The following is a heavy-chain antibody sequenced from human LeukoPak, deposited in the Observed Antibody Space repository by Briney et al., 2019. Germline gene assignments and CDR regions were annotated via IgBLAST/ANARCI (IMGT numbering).Heavy chain of an antibody. Sequence: PSETLSLTCTVSGGSNSSYYWSWIRQRPGKGLEWIGYIYYSGSTNYNPSLKSRVTISVDTSKNQFSLKLSSVTAADTAVYYCARAEKYDSSGYPTVEYWGQGTLVTVSS. CDR3: ARAEKYDSSGYPTVEY. CDR2: IYYSGST. V-gene: IGHV4-59*12. J-gene: IGHJ4*02. D-gene: IGHD3-22*01. CDR1: GGSNSSYY.